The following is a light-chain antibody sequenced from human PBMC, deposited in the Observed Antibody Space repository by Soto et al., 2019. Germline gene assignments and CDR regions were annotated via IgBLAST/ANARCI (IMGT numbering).Light chain of an antibody. Sequence: QSVLTQPPSVSGAPGQRVTISCTGSSSNIGAGYDVHWYQQLPGTAPKLLIYSNSNRHSGVPDRFSGSKSGTSASLAITGLQAEDEAAYYCQSSDSSLSGYVVFGGGTKLTVL. J-gene: IGLJ2*01. V-gene: IGLV1-40*01. CDR3: QSSDSSLSGYVV. CDR1: SSNIGAGYD. CDR2: SNS.